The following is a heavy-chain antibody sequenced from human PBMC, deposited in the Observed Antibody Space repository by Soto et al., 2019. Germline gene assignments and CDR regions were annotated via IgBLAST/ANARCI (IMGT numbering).Heavy chain of an antibody. V-gene: IGHV1-18*01. CDR2: ISAYNGNT. CDR1: GYTFTNYG. D-gene: IGHD3-9*01. CDR3: ARPQNDILTDSYTHYFDS. J-gene: IGHJ4*02. Sequence: ASVKVSCKASGYTFTNYGLTWVRQAPGQGPEWVGWISAYNGNTHYAQKLQGRVAMTTDTSTSTAYMELRSLSSDDTAVYYCARPQNDILTDSYTHYFDSWGQGTPVTVSS.